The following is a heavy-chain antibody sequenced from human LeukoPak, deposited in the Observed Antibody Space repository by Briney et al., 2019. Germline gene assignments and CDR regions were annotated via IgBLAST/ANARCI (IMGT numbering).Heavy chain of an antibody. D-gene: IGHD3-16*02. J-gene: IGHJ4*02. CDR1: GDSLRRDNYY. CDR2: IYYSGST. Sequence: PSETLSLTCSVSGDSLRRDNYYWGWIRQPPGKGLEWIGSIYYSGSTYYNPSLKSRVSISVDPSKSQFSLKLTSVTAADTAVYYCATHPLLDYWGQGSLATVSS. V-gene: IGHV4-39*01. CDR3: ATHPLLDY.